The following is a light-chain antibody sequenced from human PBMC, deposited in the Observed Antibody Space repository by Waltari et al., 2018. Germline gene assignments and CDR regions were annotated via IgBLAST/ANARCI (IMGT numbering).Light chain of an antibody. CDR2: WSS. J-gene: IGKJ3*01. CDR1: QNILSRSNNKNH. CDR3: QQCYRTPFT. Sequence: DIVMTQSPDSLAVSLGEGATINCKSSQNILSRSNNKNHLAWYQQKPGQTPKLLIYWSSTREWGVPDQFSGSGCGTDFTRTIRGLQAEDVAVYYCQQCYRTPFTCGPGTKVDIK. V-gene: IGKV4-1*01.